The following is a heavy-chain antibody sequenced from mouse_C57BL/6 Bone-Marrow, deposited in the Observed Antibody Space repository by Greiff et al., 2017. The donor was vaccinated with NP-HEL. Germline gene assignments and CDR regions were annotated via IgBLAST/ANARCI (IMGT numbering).Heavy chain of an antibody. CDR2: IRNKANGYTT. CDR1: GFTFTDYY. Sequence: EVMLVESGGGLVQPGGSLSLSCAASGFTFTDYYMSWVRQPPGKALEWLGFIRNKANGYTTEYSASVKGRFTISRDNSQIILYLQMNALRAEDSATYYCARYGSSPYYYAMDYWGQGTSVTVSS. V-gene: IGHV7-3*01. CDR3: ARYGSSPYYYAMDY. D-gene: IGHD1-1*01. J-gene: IGHJ4*01.